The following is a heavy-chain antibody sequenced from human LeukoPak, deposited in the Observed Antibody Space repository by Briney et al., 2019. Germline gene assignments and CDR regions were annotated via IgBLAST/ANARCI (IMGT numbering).Heavy chain of an antibody. CDR3: VRAQAHPARFNA. CDR2: IWPGDSDT. J-gene: IGHJ5*02. Sequence: GESLKISCEASGYSFTTQWIGWVRLMPGKGLEWMGIIWPGDSDTRYSPSFQGQVTISVDKSIDTAYLEWSSLKVSDTAMYYCVRAQAHPARFNAWGQGTLVTVSS. V-gene: IGHV5-51*01. CDR1: GYSFTTQW.